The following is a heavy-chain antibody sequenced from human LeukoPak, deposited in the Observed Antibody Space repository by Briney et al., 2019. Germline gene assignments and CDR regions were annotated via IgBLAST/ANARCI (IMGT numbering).Heavy chain of an antibody. D-gene: IGHD4-23*01. CDR2: ITYTGGST. V-gene: IGHV3-23*01. Sequence: GGSLRLSCAASRFTFSNYVMHWVRQASGKGLEWVSAITYTGGSTFYADSVKGRFTISRDNSKNTLYLQMNSLRAEDTAVYYCANRDYGGNFDYWGQGTLVTVSS. CDR3: ANRDYGGNFDY. J-gene: IGHJ4*02. CDR1: RFTFSNYV.